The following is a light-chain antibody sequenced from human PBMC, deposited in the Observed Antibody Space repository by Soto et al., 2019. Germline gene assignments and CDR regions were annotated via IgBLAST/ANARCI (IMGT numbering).Light chain of an antibody. CDR1: QSVSSSY. J-gene: IGKJ1*01. V-gene: IGKV3-20*01. CDR3: QQYGSSWT. CDR2: GAS. Sequence: EVVLTQSPGTLSLSPGERATLSCRASQSVSSSYLAWYQQKPGQAPRLLIYGASSRATGIPDRFSGSASGTDFTLTISRLEPEDFAVYYCQQYGSSWTFGQGTKV.